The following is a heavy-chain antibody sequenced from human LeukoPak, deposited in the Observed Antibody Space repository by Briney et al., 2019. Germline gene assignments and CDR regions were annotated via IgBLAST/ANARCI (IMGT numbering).Heavy chain of an antibody. D-gene: IGHD2-2*01. CDR1: GSNFTSYW. CDR2: IYHGDSDT. J-gene: IGHJ4*02. Sequence: GGSLQISCQGSGSNFTSYWIGWVRQVPGKGLEWMGIIYHGDSDTRYSPSLQGQVTISADKSISTAYLQWSSLKASDTARYYCARSNGRKVGPFDYWGQGTLVTVSS. CDR3: ARSNGRKVGPFDY. V-gene: IGHV5-51*01.